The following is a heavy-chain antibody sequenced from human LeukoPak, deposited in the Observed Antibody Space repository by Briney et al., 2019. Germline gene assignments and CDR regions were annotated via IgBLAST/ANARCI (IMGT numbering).Heavy chain of an antibody. D-gene: IGHD1-26*01. CDR2: IYYSGST. CDR3: ASTRTRRSAFDI. V-gene: IGHV4-39*01. CDR1: GGSISSSSYY. Sequence: SETLSLTRTVSGGSISSSSYYWGWIRQPPGKGLEWIGSIYYSGSTYYNPSLKSRVTISVDTSKNQFSLKLSSVTAADTAVYYCASTRTRRSAFDIWGQGTMVTVSS. J-gene: IGHJ3*02.